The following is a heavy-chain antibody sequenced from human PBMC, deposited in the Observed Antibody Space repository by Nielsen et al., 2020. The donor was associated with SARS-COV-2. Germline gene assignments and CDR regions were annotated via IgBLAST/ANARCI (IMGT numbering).Heavy chain of an antibody. CDR2: ISGSGGST. Sequence: GESLKISCAASGFTFSSYAMSWVRQAPGKGLEWVSAISGSGGSTYYADSVKGRFTISRDNSKNTLYLQMNSLRAEDTAVYYCAKTNAGDWVVPAAIRDYYMDVWGKGTTVTVSS. V-gene: IGHV3-23*01. D-gene: IGHD2-2*02. J-gene: IGHJ6*03. CDR3: AKTNAGDWVVPAAIRDYYMDV. CDR1: GFTFSSYA.